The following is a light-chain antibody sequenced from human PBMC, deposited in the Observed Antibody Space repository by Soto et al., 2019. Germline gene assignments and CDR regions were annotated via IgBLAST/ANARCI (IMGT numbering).Light chain of an antibody. Sequence: EIVLTQSPGTLSLFPGERATLSCRASQSLITRYLAWYQQMPGQAPRLLIYGASSRATGIPDRFSGSGSGTDFTLTISRLEPEDFAVYSCQQYGTSPTFGQGTRLEIK. CDR3: QQYGTSPT. CDR2: GAS. CDR1: QSLITRY. J-gene: IGKJ5*01. V-gene: IGKV3-20*01.